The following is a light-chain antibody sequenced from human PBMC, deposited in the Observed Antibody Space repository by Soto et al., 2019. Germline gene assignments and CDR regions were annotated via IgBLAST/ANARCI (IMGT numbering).Light chain of an antibody. V-gene: IGLV2-23*02. Sequence: QSALTQPASVSGSPGQSIAISCTGTSSDVGSYDLVSWYQQHPGKAPKLMIYEVTKRPSGVSSRFSGSKSGNTAFLTISGLQAEDDADYYCCSSAGGGTYVFGTGTKLTVL. J-gene: IGLJ1*01. CDR3: CSSAGGGTYV. CDR1: SSDVGSYDL. CDR2: EVT.